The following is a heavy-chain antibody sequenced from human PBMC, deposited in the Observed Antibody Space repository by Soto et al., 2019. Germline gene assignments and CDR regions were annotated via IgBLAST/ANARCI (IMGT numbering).Heavy chain of an antibody. CDR3: AKEGYSYVVWWFGT. D-gene: IGHD5-18*01. CDR2: ISYDGSNK. J-gene: IGHJ5*02. Sequence: GGSLRLSCAASGFTFSSYGMHWVRQAPGKGLEWVAVISYDGSNKYYADSVKGRFTISRDNSKNTLYLQMNSLRAEDTAVYYCAKEGYSYVVWWFGTWGQGTLVTVSS. CDR1: GFTFSSYG. V-gene: IGHV3-30*18.